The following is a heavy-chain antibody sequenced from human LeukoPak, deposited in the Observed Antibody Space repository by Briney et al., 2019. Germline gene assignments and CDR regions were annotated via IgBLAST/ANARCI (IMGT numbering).Heavy chain of an antibody. Sequence: GASVKVSCKGSGGTFSSYAISWVRQAPGQGLEWMGGIIPIFGTANYAQKFQGRVTITTDESTSTAYMELSSLRSEDTAVYYCARDAYYYDSSGYYRQNWFDPWGQGTLVTVSS. CDR2: IIPIFGTA. J-gene: IGHJ5*02. V-gene: IGHV1-69*05. D-gene: IGHD3-22*01. CDR1: GGTFSSYA. CDR3: ARDAYYYDSSGYYRQNWFDP.